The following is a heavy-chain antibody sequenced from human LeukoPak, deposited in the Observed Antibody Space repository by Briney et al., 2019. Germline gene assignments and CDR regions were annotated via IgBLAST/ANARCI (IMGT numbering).Heavy chain of an antibody. CDR1: GYTFTSFG. V-gene: IGHV1-18*04. J-gene: IGHJ4*02. CDR2: ISTDYGNT. CDR3: ARGPRYCNSGNCYSIH. Sequence: GASVKVSCKASGYTFTSFGINWVRQAPGQGLEWMGWISTDYGNTNYAQKFQGRVTMTTDTSMSRAYMELKSLTSDDTAVYYCARGPRYCNSGNCYSIHWGQGTLVTVSP. D-gene: IGHD2-15*01.